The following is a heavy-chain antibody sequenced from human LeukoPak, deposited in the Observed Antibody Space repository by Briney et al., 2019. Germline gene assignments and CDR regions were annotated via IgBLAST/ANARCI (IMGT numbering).Heavy chain of an antibody. CDR2: INTNTGNP. D-gene: IGHD5-18*01. CDR3: ARVGGYGYYYYYMDV. J-gene: IGHJ6*03. Sequence: GASVKVSCKASGYTFTGYYMHWVRQAPGQGLEWMGWINTNTGNPTYAQGFTGRFVFSLDTSVSTAYLQISSLKAEDTAVYYCARVGGYGYYYYYMDVWGKGTTVTVSS. V-gene: IGHV7-4-1*02. CDR1: GYTFTGYY.